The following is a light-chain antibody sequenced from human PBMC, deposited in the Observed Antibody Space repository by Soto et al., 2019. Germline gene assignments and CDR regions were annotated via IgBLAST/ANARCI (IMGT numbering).Light chain of an antibody. CDR3: QQYSTYPWT. CDR1: QSISSW. Sequence: DIQITQSPSTLSASVGDRDTITCRASQSISSWLAWYQQKPGKAPKVLIFDASSLESGVPSRFSGSGSATEFTLTISSLQPDDFATYYCQQYSTYPWTFGQGTKVDI. V-gene: IGKV1-5*01. CDR2: DAS. J-gene: IGKJ1*01.